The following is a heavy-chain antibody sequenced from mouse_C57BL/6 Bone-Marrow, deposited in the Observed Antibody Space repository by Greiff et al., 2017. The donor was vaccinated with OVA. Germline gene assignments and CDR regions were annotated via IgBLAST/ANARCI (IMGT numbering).Heavy chain of an antibody. D-gene: IGHD2-1*01. CDR2: IYPGDGDT. V-gene: IGHV1-82*01. J-gene: IGHJ4*01. CDR3: ARLGGKILLSEKGYAMDY. CDR1: GYAFSSSW. Sequence: VQLQQSGPELVKPGASVKISCKASGYAFSSSWMNWVKQRPGKGLEWIGRIYPGDGDTNYNGKFKGKATLTADKSSSTAYMQLSSLTSEDSAVYCCARLGGKILLSEKGYAMDYWGQGTSVTVSS.